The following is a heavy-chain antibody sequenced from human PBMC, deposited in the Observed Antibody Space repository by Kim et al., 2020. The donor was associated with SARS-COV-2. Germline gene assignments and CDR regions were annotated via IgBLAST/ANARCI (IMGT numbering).Heavy chain of an antibody. J-gene: IGHJ5*02. CDR3: ARGPGSRWYSWFDP. Sequence: NPSLKSRVTISVDTSKNQFSLKLTSVTAADTAVYYCARGPGSRWYSWFDPWGQGTLVTVSS. V-gene: IGHV4-34*01. D-gene: IGHD6-13*01.